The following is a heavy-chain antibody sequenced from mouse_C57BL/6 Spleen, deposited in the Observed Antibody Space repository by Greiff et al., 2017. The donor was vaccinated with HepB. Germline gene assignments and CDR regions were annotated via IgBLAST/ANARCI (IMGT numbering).Heavy chain of an antibody. D-gene: IGHD2-2*01. V-gene: IGHV5-17*01. CDR2: ISSGSSTI. CDR1: GFTFSDYG. J-gene: IGHJ2*01. CDR3: ARGGYPGFDY. Sequence: DVHLVESGGGLVKPGGSLKLSCAASGFTFSDYGMHWVRQAPEKGLEWVAYISSGSSTIYYADTVKGRFTISRDNAKNTLFLQMTSLRSEDTAMYYCARGGYPGFDYWGQGTTLTVSS.